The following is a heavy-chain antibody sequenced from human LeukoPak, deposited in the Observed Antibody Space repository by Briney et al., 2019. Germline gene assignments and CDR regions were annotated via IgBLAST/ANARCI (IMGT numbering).Heavy chain of an antibody. CDR2: ISSSSSYT. J-gene: IGHJ5*02. Sequence: PGGSLRLSCAASGXTFSDYYMSWIRQAPGKGLEWVSYISSSSSYTNYADSVKGRFSISRDNAKNSLYLQMNSLRAEDTAVYYCASPTLAEIWFDPWGQGTLVTVSS. CDR1: GXTFSDYY. D-gene: IGHD5-24*01. CDR3: ASPTLAEIWFDP. V-gene: IGHV3-11*06.